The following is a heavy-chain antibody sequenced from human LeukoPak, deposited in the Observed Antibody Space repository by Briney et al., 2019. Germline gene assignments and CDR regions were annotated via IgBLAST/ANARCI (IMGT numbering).Heavy chain of an antibody. V-gene: IGHV3-30*03. Sequence: GGSLRLSCAASGFTFSSYGMHWVRQAPGKGLEWVAVISYDGSNKYYADSVKGRFTISRDNSKNTLYLQMNSLRAEDTAVYYCARDKDYGDKRLLDYWGQGTLVTVSS. CDR3: ARDKDYGDKRLLDY. J-gene: IGHJ4*02. D-gene: IGHD4-23*01. CDR2: ISYDGSNK. CDR1: GFTFSSYG.